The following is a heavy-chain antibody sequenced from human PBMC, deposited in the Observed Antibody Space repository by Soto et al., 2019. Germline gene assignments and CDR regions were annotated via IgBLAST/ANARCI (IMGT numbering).Heavy chain of an antibody. J-gene: IGHJ6*03. V-gene: IGHV4-59*01. Sequence: SETLSLTCTVSGGSISSYYWSWIRQPPGKGLEWIGYIYYSGSTNYNPSLKSRVTISVDTSKNQFSLKLSSVTAADTAVYYCARFRKTSSSWYDYYYYYYMDVWCKGTTVTVSS. CDR1: GGSISSYY. CDR3: ARFRKTSSSWYDYYYYYYMDV. D-gene: IGHD6-13*01. CDR2: IYYSGST.